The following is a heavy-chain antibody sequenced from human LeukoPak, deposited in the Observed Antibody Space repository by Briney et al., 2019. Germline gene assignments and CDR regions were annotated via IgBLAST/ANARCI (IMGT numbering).Heavy chain of an antibody. D-gene: IGHD4-17*01. CDR2: IWYDGSNK. Sequence: SGGSLRLSCAASGFTFSSYGMHWVRQAPGKGLEWVAVIWYDGSNKYYADSVKGRFTISRDNSKNTLYLQMNSLRAEDTAVYYCARDHDYGDYGGAFDIWGQGTMVTVSS. CDR3: ARDHDYGDYGGAFDI. V-gene: IGHV3-33*01. CDR1: GFTFSSYG. J-gene: IGHJ3*02.